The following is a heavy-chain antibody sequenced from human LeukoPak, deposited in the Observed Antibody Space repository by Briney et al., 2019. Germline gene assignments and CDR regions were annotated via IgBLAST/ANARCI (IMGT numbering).Heavy chain of an antibody. CDR1: GGSISSYY. CDR3: ARVYYGDYGRHYYYYYYMDV. CDR2: IYYSGST. D-gene: IGHD4-17*01. Sequence: PSETLSLTCTVSGGSISSYYWSWIRQPPGKGLEWIGYIYYSGSTNYNPSLKSRVTISVDTSKNQFSLKLSSVTAADTAVYYCARVYYGDYGRHYYYYYYMDVWGKGTTVTISS. V-gene: IGHV4-59*01. J-gene: IGHJ6*03.